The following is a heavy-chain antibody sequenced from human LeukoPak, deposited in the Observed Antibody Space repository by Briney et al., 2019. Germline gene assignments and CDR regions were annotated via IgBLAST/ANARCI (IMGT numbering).Heavy chain of an antibody. CDR2: IIPIFGTA. Sequence: GASVKVSCKASGGTFSSYAISWVRQAPGQGLEWMGRIIPIFGTANYAQKFQGRVTITTDESTSTAYMELSSLRSEDTAVYYCARDLLLSYDKVEYFQQWGQGTLVTVSS. CDR1: GGTFSSYA. J-gene: IGHJ1*01. D-gene: IGHD3-22*01. CDR3: ARDLLLSYDKVEYFQQ. V-gene: IGHV1-69*05.